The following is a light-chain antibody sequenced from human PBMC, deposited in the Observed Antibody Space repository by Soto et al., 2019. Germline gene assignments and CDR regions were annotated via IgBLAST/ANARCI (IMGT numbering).Light chain of an antibody. Sequence: DIVMTQSPDSLAVSLGERATIHFNSSHSFFYISSNKNFLAWYQQKPGQPPKLLIYWASLRESGVPDRFSGSGSGADFTLTISSLQAGDVAVYYCQQYYSTPTFGGGTKVDIK. V-gene: IGKV4-1*01. CDR3: QQYYSTPT. CDR1: HSFFYISSNKNF. J-gene: IGKJ4*01. CDR2: WAS.